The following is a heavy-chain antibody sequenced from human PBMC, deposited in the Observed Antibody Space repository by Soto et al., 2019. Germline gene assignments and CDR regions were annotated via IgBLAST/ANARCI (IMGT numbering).Heavy chain of an antibody. V-gene: IGHV3-30*18. J-gene: IGHJ6*02. D-gene: IGHD4-17*01. CDR2: ISYDGSK. CDR3: AKDFTPWFGDYFYCYYGKDV. Sequence: PGGSLRLSCAASGFTFSGYGMHWVREAPGTGLDGVAVISYDGSKYYADSVKGRFTISRDNSKNTLYLQINSLRPEDTAVYYCAKDFTPWFGDYFYCYYGKDVWGQGTTGTVSS. CDR1: GFTFSGYG.